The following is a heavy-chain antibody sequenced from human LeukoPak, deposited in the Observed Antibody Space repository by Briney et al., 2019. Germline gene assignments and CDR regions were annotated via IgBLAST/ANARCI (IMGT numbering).Heavy chain of an antibody. V-gene: IGHV3-21*01. J-gene: IGHJ4*02. Sequence: PGGSLRLSCAASGFTFSSYWMSWVRQAPGKGLEWVSSISSSSYRYYADSVKGRFTISRDNAKNSLYLQMNSLRAEDTAVYYCARDGEGYSYGYPPDYWGQGTLVTVSS. CDR3: ARDGEGYSYGYPPDY. CDR1: GFTFSSYW. D-gene: IGHD5-18*01. CDR2: ISSSSYR.